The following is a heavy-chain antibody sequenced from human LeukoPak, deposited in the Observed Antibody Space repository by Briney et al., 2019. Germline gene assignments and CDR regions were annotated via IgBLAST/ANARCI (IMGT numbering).Heavy chain of an antibody. D-gene: IGHD3-22*01. CDR1: GFTFDDYA. V-gene: IGHV3-9*01. CDR3: VKASTHYYDSSANFDY. Sequence: PGRSLRLSCAASGFTFDDYAMPWVRQAPGKGLEWVSGISWNSGSIGYADSLKGRFTISRDNAKNSLYLQMNSLRAEDTALYYCVKASTHYYDSSANFDYWGQGTLVTVSS. J-gene: IGHJ4*02. CDR2: ISWNSGSI.